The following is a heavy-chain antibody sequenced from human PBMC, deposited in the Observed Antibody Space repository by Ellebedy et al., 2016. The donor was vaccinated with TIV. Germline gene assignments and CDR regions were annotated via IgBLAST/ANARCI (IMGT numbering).Heavy chain of an antibody. CDR1: RFTFSTYD. CDR3: AREEDFVPRYFYY. CDR2: IDAASDP. D-gene: IGHD2-8*01. V-gene: IGHV3-13*05. Sequence: GESLKISCAASRFTFSTYDMHWVRHATGKGLEWVSPIDAASDPYCLGSVKGRFPISRENARNSLYLQMNSLRAGDTAVYYCAREEDFVPRYFYYWGQGTRVTVSS. J-gene: IGHJ4*02.